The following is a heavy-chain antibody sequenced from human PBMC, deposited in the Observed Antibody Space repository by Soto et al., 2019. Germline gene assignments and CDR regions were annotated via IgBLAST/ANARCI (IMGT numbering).Heavy chain of an antibody. CDR3: ARALSIVGATSYYFDY. J-gene: IGHJ4*02. D-gene: IGHD1-26*01. CDR1: GFTFTGHY. CDR2: INLNSGGT. Sequence: ASVKVSFKASGFTFTGHYIHWVRQAPGQGLEWMGWINLNSGGTSYAQKFQGRVTMTRDTSISTAYLQWSSLKASDTAMYYCARALSIVGATSYYFDYWGQGTLVTVSS. V-gene: IGHV1-2*02.